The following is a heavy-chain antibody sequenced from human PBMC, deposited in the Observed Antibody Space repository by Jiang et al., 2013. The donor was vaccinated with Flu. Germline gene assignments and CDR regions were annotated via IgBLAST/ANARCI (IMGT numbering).Heavy chain of an antibody. Sequence: GAEVKKPGASVKVSCKTSGYTYSTYDITWVRQAPGQGLEWVGWISTNNGDGKYAQKFQGRVTMTTDTSTSTAYMEVRSLRSDDTAIYYCARGGLGSVDYWGQGTLVTVSS. D-gene: IGHD3-10*01. CDR3: ARGGLGSVDY. J-gene: IGHJ4*02. CDR1: GYTYSTYD. CDR2: ISTNNGDG. V-gene: IGHV1-18*04.